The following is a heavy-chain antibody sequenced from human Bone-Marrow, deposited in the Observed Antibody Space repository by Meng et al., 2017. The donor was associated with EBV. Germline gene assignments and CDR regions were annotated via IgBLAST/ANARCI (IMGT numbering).Heavy chain of an antibody. J-gene: IGHJ4*02. Sequence: VQLVQGGVEVNKPGASVKFSCKASGYTFTSYDIHWVRQATGQGLEWMGWMNPNSGNTGYAQKFQDRVTMTRNTSISTAYMELSSLRSEDTAVYYCARDSDILTGPGGYWGQGTLVTVSS. V-gene: IGHV1-8*01. D-gene: IGHD3-9*01. CDR1: GYTFTSYD. CDR2: MNPNSGNT. CDR3: ARDSDILTGPGGY.